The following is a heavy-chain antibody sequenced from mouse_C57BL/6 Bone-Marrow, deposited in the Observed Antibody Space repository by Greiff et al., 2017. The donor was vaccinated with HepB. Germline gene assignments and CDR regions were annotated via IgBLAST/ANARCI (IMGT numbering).Heavy chain of an antibody. CDR3: ARGDYGSSYRYFDG. CDR2: INPNNGGT. Sequence: VQLKQSGPELVKPGASVKIPCKASGYTFTDYNMDWVKQSLGKSLEWIGDINPNNGGTIYNQKFKGKATLTVDKSSSTAYMELRSLTSEDTAVYYCARGDYGSSYRYFDGWGTGTTVTVSS. V-gene: IGHV1-18*01. CDR1: GYTFTDYN. J-gene: IGHJ1*03. D-gene: IGHD1-1*01.